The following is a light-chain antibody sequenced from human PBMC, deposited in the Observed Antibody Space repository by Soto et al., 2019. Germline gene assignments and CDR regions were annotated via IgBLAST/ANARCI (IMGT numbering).Light chain of an antibody. J-gene: IGLJ1*01. CDR1: SSDCGGYNY. CDR3: SSYTSSSTHNYV. V-gene: IGLV2-14*01. Sequence: QSVLTQPASVSGSPGQSITISCTGTSSDCGGYNYVSWYQQHPGKAPKLMIYEVSNRPSGVSNRFSGSKSGNTASLTISGLQAEDEADYYCSSYTSSSTHNYVFGTGTKVTVL. CDR2: EVS.